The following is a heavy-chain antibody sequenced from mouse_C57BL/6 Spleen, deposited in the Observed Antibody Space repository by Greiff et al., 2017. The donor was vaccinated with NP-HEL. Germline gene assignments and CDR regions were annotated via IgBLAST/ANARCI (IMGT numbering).Heavy chain of an antibody. CDR3: AIFTTVVAPFDY. J-gene: IGHJ2*01. V-gene: IGHV1-82*01. CDR1: GYAFSSSW. Sequence: QVQLQQSGPELVKPGASVKISCKASGYAFSSSWMNWVKQRPGKGLEWIGRIYPGDGDTNYNGKFKGKATLTADKSSSTAYMQLSSLTSEDSAVYFCAIFTTVVAPFDYWGQGTTLTVSS. CDR2: IYPGDGDT. D-gene: IGHD1-1*01.